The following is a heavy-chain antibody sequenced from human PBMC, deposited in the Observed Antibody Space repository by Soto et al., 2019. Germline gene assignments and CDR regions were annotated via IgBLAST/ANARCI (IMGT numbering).Heavy chain of an antibody. Sequence: GGSLRLSXVASGFTFSNFGLNWVRQAPGKGLKWVSSISSSDKYIYYADSVKGRFTISRDNAKNSLSLQMNSLRADDTAVYYCARVFCRGDCYSPLDYWGQGTLVTVSS. V-gene: IGHV3-21*01. J-gene: IGHJ4*02. CDR1: GFTFSNFG. CDR3: ARVFCRGDCYSPLDY. D-gene: IGHD2-21*02. CDR2: ISSSDKYI.